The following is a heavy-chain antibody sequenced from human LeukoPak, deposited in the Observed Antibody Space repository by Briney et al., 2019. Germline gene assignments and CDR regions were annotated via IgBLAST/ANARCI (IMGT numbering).Heavy chain of an antibody. V-gene: IGHV4-59*01. Sequence: SETLSLTCAVYGGSFSGYYWSWIRQPPGKGLEWIGYIYYSGSTNYNPSLKSRVTISVDTSKNQFSLKLSSVTAADTAVYYCARGTLIGDFWSGYSPSYYYYYGMDVWGQGTTVTVSS. J-gene: IGHJ6*02. CDR2: IYYSGST. CDR3: ARGTLIGDFWSGYSPSYYYYYGMDV. D-gene: IGHD3-3*01. CDR1: GGSFSGYY.